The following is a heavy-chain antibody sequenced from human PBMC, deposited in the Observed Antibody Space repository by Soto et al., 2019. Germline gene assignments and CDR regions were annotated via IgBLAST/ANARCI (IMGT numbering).Heavy chain of an antibody. CDR2: IIPIFGTA. D-gene: IGHD3-22*01. CDR1: GGTFSSYA. V-gene: IGHV1-69*13. Sequence: SVKVSCKASGGTFSSYAISWVRQAPGQGLEWMGGIIPIFGTANYAQKFQGRVTITADESTSTAYMELSSLRSEDTAVYYCARDRYYYDSSGYLAQFDYWGQGTLVTVSS. J-gene: IGHJ4*02. CDR3: ARDRYYYDSSGYLAQFDY.